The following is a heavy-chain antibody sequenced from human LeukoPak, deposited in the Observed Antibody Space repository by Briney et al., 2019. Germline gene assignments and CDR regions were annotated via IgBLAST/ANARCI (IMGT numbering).Heavy chain of an antibody. CDR2: ISGSGGST. CDR3: ATEELYCSSTSCQPFFDY. Sequence: GGSLRLSCAASGFTFSSYAMSWVRQAPGKGLEWVSAISGSGGSTYYADSVKGRFTISRDNSKNTLYLQMNSLRAEDTAVYYCATEELYCSSTSCQPFFDYWGQGTLVTVSS. J-gene: IGHJ4*02. V-gene: IGHV3-23*01. D-gene: IGHD2-2*01. CDR1: GFTFSSYA.